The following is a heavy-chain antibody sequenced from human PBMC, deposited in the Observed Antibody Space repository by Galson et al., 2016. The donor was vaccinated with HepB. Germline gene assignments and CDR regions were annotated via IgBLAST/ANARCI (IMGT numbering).Heavy chain of an antibody. V-gene: IGHV3-30*04. CDR3: ARGTNNWNDVGDFDL. D-gene: IGHD1-20*01. J-gene: IGHJ4*02. Sequence: SLRLSCAVSGFTFSSYAMHWVRQAPGKGLEWLTVISFDGSNEYYADSVKGRFTISRDNSQNTLYVQMNSLRAEDTAVYYCARGTNNWNDVGDFDLWGQGTLVTVSS. CDR1: GFTFSSYA. CDR2: ISFDGSNE.